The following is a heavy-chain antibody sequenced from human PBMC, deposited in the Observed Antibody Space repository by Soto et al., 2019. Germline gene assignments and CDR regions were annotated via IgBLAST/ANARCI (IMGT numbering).Heavy chain of an antibody. D-gene: IGHD1-7*01. CDR2: ILPIFGTA. CDR3: ARVQVPGSGITGTTANYYYYDMDV. Sequence: QVQLVQSGAEVKKPGSSVKVSCKASGGTFSSYAISWVRQSPGQGLEWMGGILPIFGTANYAQKFQGRVTSTADESTSTAYTELSSLRSEDTAVYYCARVQVPGSGITGTTANYYYYDMDVWGQGTTVTVSS. CDR1: GGTFSSYA. V-gene: IGHV1-69*01. J-gene: IGHJ6*02.